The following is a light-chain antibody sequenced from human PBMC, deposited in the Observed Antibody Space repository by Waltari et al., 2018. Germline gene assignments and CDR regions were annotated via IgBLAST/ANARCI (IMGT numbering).Light chain of an antibody. CDR3: QSYDTRLAAWV. CDR1: SSNIGAGYD. J-gene: IGLJ3*02. Sequence: QSVLTQPPSVSGAPGQRVTIACTGSSSNIGAGYDVHWYQHLPGTAPKLRIYGKTNRTSGAPDHFSVSQSCTSASLVIAGLQAEDDANYYCQSYDTRLAAWVFGGGTTLTVL. V-gene: IGLV1-40*01. CDR2: GKT.